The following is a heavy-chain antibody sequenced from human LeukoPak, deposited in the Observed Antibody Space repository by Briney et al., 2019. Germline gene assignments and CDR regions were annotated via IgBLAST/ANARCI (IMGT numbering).Heavy chain of an antibody. J-gene: IGHJ4*02. CDR1: SASVSSYY. Sequence: TSETLSLTCTVPSASVSSYYWSWVRQPPGGGLEWIGYISNSGGPSYNPSFKSRVTFSADTSKNHLSLKLNSVTPADTAVYFCARGGAGPLRDWGQGTLVTVSS. CDR2: ISNSGGP. V-gene: IGHV4-59*02. D-gene: IGHD3-16*01. CDR3: ARGGAGPLRD.